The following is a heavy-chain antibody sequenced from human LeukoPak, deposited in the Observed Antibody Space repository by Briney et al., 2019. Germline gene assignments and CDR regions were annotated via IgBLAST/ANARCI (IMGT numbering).Heavy chain of an antibody. J-gene: IGHJ6*02. Sequence: PGGSLRLSCAAYGFTFSSYAMHWVRQAPGKGLEWVAVISYDGSNKYYADSVKGRFTISRDNSKNTLYLQMNSLRAEDTAVYYCARVGVPYYYYGMDVWGQGTTVTVSS. CDR1: GFTFSSYA. CDR2: ISYDGSNK. V-gene: IGHV3-30-3*01. CDR3: ARVGVPYYYYGMDV.